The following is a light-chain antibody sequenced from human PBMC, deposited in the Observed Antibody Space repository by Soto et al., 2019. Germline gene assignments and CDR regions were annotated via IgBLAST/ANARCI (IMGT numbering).Light chain of an antibody. Sequence: DAVLTQSPVSLPVDLGQPASISCRSSHILVHSDGNAHWNGFHQRPVQSPRRLLYRVSNRASGVPDRTSGSGSGTYFPRYISRVAAEGVGVYYCMQGTHWASTCGQGTKVEIK. CDR1: HILVHSDGNAH. CDR3: MQGTHWAST. V-gene: IGKV2-30*02. CDR2: RVS. J-gene: IGKJ1*01.